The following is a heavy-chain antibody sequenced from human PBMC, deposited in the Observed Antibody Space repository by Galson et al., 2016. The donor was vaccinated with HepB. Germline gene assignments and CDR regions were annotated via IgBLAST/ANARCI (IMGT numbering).Heavy chain of an antibody. Sequence: SLRLSCAASGFTFSSYVMSWVRQAPGKGLEWVSGISGSGGSTHYADSVKGRFNISRDNPKNMVYLQINSLRVEDMAVYYWAKEGTDSRQIIINMMLVDMWNALDHWGQGTLFTVSA. D-gene: IGHD3-22*01. J-gene: IGHJ4*02. CDR1: GFTFSSYV. CDR2: ISGSGGST. CDR3: AKEGTDSRQIIINMMLVDMWNALDH. V-gene: IGHV3-23*01.